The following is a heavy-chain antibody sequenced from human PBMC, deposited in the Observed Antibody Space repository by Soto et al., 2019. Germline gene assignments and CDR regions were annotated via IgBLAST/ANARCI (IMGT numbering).Heavy chain of an antibody. J-gene: IGHJ4*02. CDR1: GFTFSSYG. D-gene: IGHD5-18*01. V-gene: IGHV3-30*18. CDR2: ISYDGSNK. CDR3: EKEWQTAMAPPNFDY. Sequence: GGSLRLSCAASGFTFSSYGMHWVRQAPGKGLEWVAVISYDGSNKYYADSVKGRFTISRDNSKNTLYLQMNSLRAEDTAVYYCEKEWQTAMAPPNFDYWGQGTLVTVYS.